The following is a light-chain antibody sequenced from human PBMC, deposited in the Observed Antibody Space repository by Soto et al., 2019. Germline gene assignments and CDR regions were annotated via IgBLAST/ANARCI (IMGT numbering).Light chain of an antibody. CDR2: EDS. CDR3: CSYVGSKV. J-gene: IGLJ2*01. V-gene: IGLV2-23*01. CDR1: SSDVGSYNL. Sequence: QSALTQPASVSGSPGQSITISCTGTSSDVGSYNLVSWYQQHPGKAPKLMIYEDSKRASGVSNRFSGSKSGNTASLTISGLQSEDEADYYCCSYVGSKVFGGGTKVTVL.